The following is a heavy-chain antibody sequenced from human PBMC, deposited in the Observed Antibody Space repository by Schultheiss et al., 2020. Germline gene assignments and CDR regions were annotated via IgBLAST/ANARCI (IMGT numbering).Heavy chain of an antibody. CDR1: GGSVSSGSYY. V-gene: IGHV4-61*01. Sequence: SETLSLTCTVSGGSVSSGSYYWSWIRQPPGKGLEWIGYIYYSGSTNYNPSLKSRVTISVDTSKNQFSLKLSSVTAADTAVYYCAKQTRGVYYGSGSYSDYYYYCGMDVWGQGTTVTVSS. D-gene: IGHD3-10*01. CDR2: IYYSGST. J-gene: IGHJ6*02. CDR3: AKQTRGVYYGSGSYSDYYYYCGMDV.